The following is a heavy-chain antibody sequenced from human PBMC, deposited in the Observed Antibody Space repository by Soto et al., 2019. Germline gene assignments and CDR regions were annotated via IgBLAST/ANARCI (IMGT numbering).Heavy chain of an antibody. V-gene: IGHV3-66*01. CDR3: ARDPGERNGMGV. CDR2: IYRGGET. CDR1: GFTVSGDY. Sequence: EVQVVESGGDLVQPGGSLRLSCAASGFTVSGDYMNWVRQAPGKGLEWVSVIYRGGETYYADSVKGRFTISRDNSENMVYLQMNSLRAEDTAVYYCARDPGERNGMGVWGQGTTVTVSS. J-gene: IGHJ6*02. D-gene: IGHD1-26*01.